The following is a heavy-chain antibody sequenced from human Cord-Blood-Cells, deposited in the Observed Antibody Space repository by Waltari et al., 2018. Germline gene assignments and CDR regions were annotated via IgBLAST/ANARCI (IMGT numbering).Heavy chain of an antibody. V-gene: IGHV1-8*03. J-gene: IGHJ4*02. Sequence: QVQLVQSGAEVKKPGASVKVSCKASGYTFTSYDINWVRQATGQGLEWMGWMKPNSGNKGYAQKCQGRVTITRNTSISTAYMELSSLRSEDTAVYYCARLMRDSSRGHYFDYWGQGTLVTVSS. CDR3: ARLMRDSSRGHYFDY. D-gene: IGHD3-22*01. CDR1: GYTFTSYD. CDR2: MKPNSGNK.